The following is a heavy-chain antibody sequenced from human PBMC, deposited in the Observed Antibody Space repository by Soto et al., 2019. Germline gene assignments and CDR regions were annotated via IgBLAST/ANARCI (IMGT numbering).Heavy chain of an antibody. V-gene: IGHV4-31*03. J-gene: IGHJ4*02. CDR2: MYNSVST. Sequence: QVQLQESGPGLVKPSQTLSLTCTVSGGSISSGGYYWSWIRQHPGKGLEWIGYMYNSVSTYYNPSLKSRVTISGDKAKNQCSLKRSSVTAADTAVYYCSRDPQYWGQGTLVTVSS. CDR3: SRDPQY. CDR1: GGSISSGGYY.